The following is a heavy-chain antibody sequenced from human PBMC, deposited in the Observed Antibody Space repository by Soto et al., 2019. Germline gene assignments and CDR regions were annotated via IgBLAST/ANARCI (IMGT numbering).Heavy chain of an antibody. CDR3: ARHVIAAAFHDAFDI. Sequence: LGESLKISCKGSGYSFTSYWIGWVRQMPGKGLEWMGIIYPGDSDTRYSPSFQGQVTISADKSISTAYLQWSSLKASDTAMYYCARHVIAAAFHDAFDIWGQGTMVTVSS. CDR2: IYPGDSDT. V-gene: IGHV5-51*01. CDR1: GYSFTSYW. J-gene: IGHJ3*02. D-gene: IGHD6-13*01.